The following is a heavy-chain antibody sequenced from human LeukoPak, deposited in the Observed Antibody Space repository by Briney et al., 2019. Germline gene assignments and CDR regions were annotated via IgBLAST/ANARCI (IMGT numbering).Heavy chain of an antibody. CDR3: ARVAYSYGYWIDY. D-gene: IGHD5-18*01. CDR2: IYYSGST. CDR1: GGSMSSYY. J-gene: IGHJ4*02. Sequence: PSEALSLTCTVSGGSMSSYYWSWIRQPPGEGLEWIGYIYYSGSTNYNPSLKSRVTISVDTSKNQFSLKLSSVTAADTAVYYCARVAYSYGYWIDYWGQGTLVTVSS. V-gene: IGHV4-59*01.